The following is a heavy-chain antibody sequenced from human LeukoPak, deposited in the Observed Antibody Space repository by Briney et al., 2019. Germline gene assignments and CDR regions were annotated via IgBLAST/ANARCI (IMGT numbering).Heavy chain of an antibody. CDR3: ARDLRTYMGINWFDP. CDR1: GDSVSSSTAA. D-gene: IGHD4-17*01. V-gene: IGHV6-1*01. CDR2: TYFRSKWFY. Sequence: SQTLSLTCAISGDSVSSSTAAWNRIRQSPSRGLEWLGRTYFRSKWFYDYAVFIKSRITINPDTSKNQFSLQLNSVTPEDTAIYYCARDLRTYMGINWFDPWGQGTLVTVSS. J-gene: IGHJ5*02.